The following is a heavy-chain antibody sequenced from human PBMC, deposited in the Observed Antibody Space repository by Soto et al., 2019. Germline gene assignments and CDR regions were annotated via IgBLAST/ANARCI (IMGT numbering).Heavy chain of an antibody. CDR1: GESFSGYY. Sequence: SETLSLTCAVYGESFSGYYWSWIRQPPGKGLEWIGEINHSGSTNYNPSLKSRVTISVDTSKNQFPLKLSSVTAADTAVYYCARAKGYSYGNDYWGQGTLVTVSS. J-gene: IGHJ4*02. D-gene: IGHD5-18*01. CDR3: ARAKGYSYGNDY. CDR2: INHSGST. V-gene: IGHV4-34*01.